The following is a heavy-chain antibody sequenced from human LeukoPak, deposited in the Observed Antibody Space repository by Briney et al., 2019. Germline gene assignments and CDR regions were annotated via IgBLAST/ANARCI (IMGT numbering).Heavy chain of an antibody. CDR3: ARGLKSYYGSGSYWSDP. J-gene: IGHJ5*02. CDR2: IYHSGST. D-gene: IGHD3-10*01. V-gene: IGHV4-59*01. CDR1: GVSISTYY. Sequence: PSETLSLTCTVSGVSISTYYWNWIRQPPGKGLEWIGYIYHSGSTNYNPSLQSRVTISVDTSKNQFSLNLNSVTAADTAVYYCARGLKSYYGSGSYWSDPWGQGTLVTVSS.